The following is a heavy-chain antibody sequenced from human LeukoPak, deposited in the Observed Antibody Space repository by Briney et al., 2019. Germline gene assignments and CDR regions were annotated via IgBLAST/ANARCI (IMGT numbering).Heavy chain of an antibody. Sequence: PGGSLRLSCAASGFTFSSYGMHWVRQAPGKGLEWVSFIRFDGTNKYYADSVKGRFTISRDNSKNTLYLQMNSLRAEDTAVYYCAKGYYFDSSGLFDAFDIWGQGTMVTVSS. CDR2: IRFDGTNK. V-gene: IGHV3-30*02. CDR1: GFTFSSYG. D-gene: IGHD3-22*01. CDR3: AKGYYFDSSGLFDAFDI. J-gene: IGHJ3*02.